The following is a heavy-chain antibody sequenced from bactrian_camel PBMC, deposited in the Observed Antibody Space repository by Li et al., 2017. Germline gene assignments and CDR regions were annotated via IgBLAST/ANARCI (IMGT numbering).Heavy chain of an antibody. CDR1: GFTFSSLW. V-gene: IGHV3S6*01. J-gene: IGHJ4*01. Sequence: HVQLVESGGGMVQPGGSLRLSCAASGFTFSSLWMSWVRQAPGKGLEWVSSIASDGSNTCYSDSVKGRFKISRDNAKNTLYLQLNSLKADDTAMYYCAKVRAGGVDDYWGPGTQVTVS. CDR2: IASDGSNT. CDR3: AKVRAGGVDDY. D-gene: IGHD2*01.